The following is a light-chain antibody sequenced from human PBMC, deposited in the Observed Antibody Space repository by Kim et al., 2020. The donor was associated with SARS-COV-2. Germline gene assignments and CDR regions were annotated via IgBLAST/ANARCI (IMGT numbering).Light chain of an antibody. CDR2: DVS. CDR3: SSYTSTTSGYF. J-gene: IGLJ1*01. Sequence: SITVSCTGTRSDVGGYNYVSWYQHYPGKAPKLMICDVSNRPSGVSNRFSGSKSGNTASLTISGLQAEDEAAYYCSSYTSTTSGYFFGTGTKVTVL. V-gene: IGLV2-14*03. CDR1: RSDVGGYNY.